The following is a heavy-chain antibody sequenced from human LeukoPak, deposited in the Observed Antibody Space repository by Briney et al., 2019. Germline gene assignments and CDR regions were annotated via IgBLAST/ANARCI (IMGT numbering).Heavy chain of an antibody. CDR1: GYTFTSYG. CDR2: ISAYNGNT. J-gene: IGHJ4*02. D-gene: IGHD3-22*01. Sequence: ASVKVSCKASGYTFTSYGISWVRQAPGQGLEWMGWISAYNGNTNYAQKLQGRVTMTTDTSTSTAYMELRSLRSDDTAVYYCARVVTIRAYDSRGYCDYWGQGTLVTVSS. V-gene: IGHV1-18*01. CDR3: ARVVTIRAYDSRGYCDY.